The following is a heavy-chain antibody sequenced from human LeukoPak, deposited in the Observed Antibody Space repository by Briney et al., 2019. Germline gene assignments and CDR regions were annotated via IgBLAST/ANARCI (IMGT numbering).Heavy chain of an antibody. CDR2: IYSGGST. D-gene: IGHD4-11*01. Sequence: GGSLRLSCAASGFTVSSNYMSWVRQALGKGLEWVSVIYSGGSTYYADSVKGRFTISRDNSKNTLYLQMNSLRAEDTAVYYCARAAHYSNDAFDIRGQGTMVTVSS. V-gene: IGHV3-53*01. CDR1: GFTVSSNY. CDR3: ARAAHYSNDAFDI. J-gene: IGHJ3*02.